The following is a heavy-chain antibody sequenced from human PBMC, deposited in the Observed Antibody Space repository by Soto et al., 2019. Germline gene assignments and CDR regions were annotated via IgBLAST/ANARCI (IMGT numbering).Heavy chain of an antibody. CDR1: GGSISSSNW. J-gene: IGHJ6*02. V-gene: IGHV4-4*02. D-gene: IGHD6-19*01. Sequence: SETLSLTCAVSGGSISSSNWWSWVRQPPGKGLEWIGEIYHSGSTNYNPSLKSRVTISVDKSKNQFSLKLSSVTAADTAVYYCARDGRWLGQDYYYGMDVWGQGTTVTVSS. CDR3: ARDGRWLGQDYYYGMDV. CDR2: IYHSGST.